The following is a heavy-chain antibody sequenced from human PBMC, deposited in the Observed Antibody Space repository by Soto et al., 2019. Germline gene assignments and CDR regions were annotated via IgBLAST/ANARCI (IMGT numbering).Heavy chain of an antibody. D-gene: IGHD3-3*01. CDR1: GYTFTSYD. V-gene: IGHV1-8*01. CDR3: ARVPYYDFWSGYLSYYYYYMDV. CDR2: MNPNSGNT. J-gene: IGHJ6*03. Sequence: GASVEVSCKASGYTFTSYDSNWVRQATGQGLEWMGWMNPNSGNTGYAQKFQGRVTMTRNTSISTAYMELSSLRSEDTAVYYCARVPYYDFWSGYLSYYYYYMDVWGKGTTVTVSS.